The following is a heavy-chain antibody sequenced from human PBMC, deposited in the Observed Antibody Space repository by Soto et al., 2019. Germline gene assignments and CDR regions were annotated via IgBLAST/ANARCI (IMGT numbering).Heavy chain of an antibody. CDR1: GFTFRDYY. V-gene: IGHV3-11*06. CDR3: AREKGQRVATDY. Sequence: QVQLVESGGGLVKPGGSLRLSCAASGFTFRDYYMSWIRQAPGKGLEWVSYISSSSSYTNYADSVKGRFTISRDNAKNSLYLQMNSLRAEDTAVYYCAREKGQRVATDYWGQGTLVTVSS. CDR2: ISSSSSYT. D-gene: IGHD5-12*01. J-gene: IGHJ4*02.